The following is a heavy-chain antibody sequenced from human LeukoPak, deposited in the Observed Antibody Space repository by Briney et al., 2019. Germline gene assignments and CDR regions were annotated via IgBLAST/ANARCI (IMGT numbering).Heavy chain of an antibody. Sequence: SQTLSLTCAISGDSVSSNSAAWNWIRQSPSRGLEWLGRTHYRSKWYNDYEVAVKSRRTINPDTSKNQFSLQLNSVTPEDTAVYYCARDSIIAAAGLYCFDYWGQGTLVTVSS. CDR1: GDSVSSNSAA. J-gene: IGHJ4*02. V-gene: IGHV6-1*01. CDR2: THYRSKWYN. CDR3: ARDSIIAAAGLYCFDY. D-gene: IGHD6-13*01.